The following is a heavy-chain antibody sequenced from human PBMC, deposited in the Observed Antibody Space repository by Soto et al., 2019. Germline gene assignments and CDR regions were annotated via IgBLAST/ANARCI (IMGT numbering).Heavy chain of an antibody. J-gene: IGHJ4*01. CDR1: GFTFSSYW. CDR3: ASVRTGYYNFDY. V-gene: IGHV3-74*01. D-gene: IGHD3-9*01. CDR2: LNPDGSRT. Sequence: EVQLVESGGGLVQPGGSLRLSCAASGFTFSSYWMHWVRQAPGKGLVWVSRLNPDGSRTSYADSVKGRFTISRDNAKNTLYLQMNSLRDEDTPLYYCASVRTGYYNFDYWGHGTLVTVSS.